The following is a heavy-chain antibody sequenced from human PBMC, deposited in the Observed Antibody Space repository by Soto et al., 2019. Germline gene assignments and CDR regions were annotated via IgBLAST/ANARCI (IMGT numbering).Heavy chain of an antibody. CDR2: IKQDGSEI. CDR3: ARGGQLLFGLYGLDV. V-gene: IGHV3-7*05. J-gene: IGHJ6*02. Sequence: SGGSLRLSCAASGFTFSAYWMNWVRQAPGKGLEWVANIKQDGSEIYYVDSVKGRFTISRGNAKNSLYLQMNSLRAEDTAVYYCARGGQLLFGLYGLDVWGQGTTVTVSS. D-gene: IGHD2-2*01. CDR1: GFTFSAYW.